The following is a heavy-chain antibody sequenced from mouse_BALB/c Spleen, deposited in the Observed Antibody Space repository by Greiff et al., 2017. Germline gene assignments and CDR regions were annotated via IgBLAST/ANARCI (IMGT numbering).Heavy chain of an antibody. V-gene: IGHV5-17*02. CDR1: GFTFSSFG. CDR2: ISSGSSTI. Sequence: EVKVVESGGGLVQPGGSRKLSCAASGFTFSSFGMHWVRQAPEKGLEWVAYISSGSSTIYYADTVKGRFTISRDNPKNTLFLQMTSLRSEDTAMYYCARLGDRYYFDYWGQGTTLTVSS. J-gene: IGHJ2*01. CDR3: ARLGDRYYFDY. D-gene: IGHD2-14*01.